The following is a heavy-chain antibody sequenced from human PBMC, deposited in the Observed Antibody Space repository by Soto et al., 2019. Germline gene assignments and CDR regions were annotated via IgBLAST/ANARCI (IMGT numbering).Heavy chain of an antibody. V-gene: IGHV1-58*01. CDR1: GFTFTSSA. Sequence: SVKVSCKASGFTFTSSAVQWVRQASGQRLEWIGWIVVGSGNTNYAQKFQERVTITRDMSTSTAYMELSSLRSEDTAVYYCAADRRHYYYYYGMDVWGQGTTVTVSS. CDR2: IVVGSGNT. J-gene: IGHJ6*02. CDR3: AADRRHYYYYYGMDV.